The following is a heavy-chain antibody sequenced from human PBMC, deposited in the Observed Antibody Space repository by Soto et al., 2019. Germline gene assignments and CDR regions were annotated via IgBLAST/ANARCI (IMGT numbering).Heavy chain of an antibody. CDR2: INHTGST. V-gene: IGHV4-4*02. D-gene: IGHD6-13*01. CDR1: GGSISTSSW. J-gene: IGHJ4*02. CDR3: ARGQSTSLAN. Sequence: QVQLQESGPGLVKPSGTLSLTCTVSGGSISTSSWWSWVRQPPGKGLEWVGEINHTGSTNNNPSHKSRVTISVDTSKNQFSLKVTSVTAADTAVYYCARGQSTSLANWGQGTLVTVSS.